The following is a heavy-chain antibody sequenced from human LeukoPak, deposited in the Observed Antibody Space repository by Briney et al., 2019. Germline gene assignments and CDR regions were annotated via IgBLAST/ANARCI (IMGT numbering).Heavy chain of an antibody. D-gene: IGHD5-24*01. J-gene: IGHJ3*02. V-gene: IGHV7-4-1*02. CDR1: GYTFSSYA. CDR2: INTNTGNP. Sequence: ASVKVSCKASGYTFSSYAMNWVRQAPGQGLEWMGWINTNTGNPTYAQGFTGRFVFSLDTSVSTAYLQISSLKAEDTAVYYCARDLGDGYNEDALDIWGQGTMVTVSS. CDR3: ARDLGDGYNEDALDI.